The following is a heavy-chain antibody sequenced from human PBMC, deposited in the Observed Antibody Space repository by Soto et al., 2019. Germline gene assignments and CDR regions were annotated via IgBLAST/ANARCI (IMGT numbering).Heavy chain of an antibody. Sequence: LEMLCLPWAVCGGSFRGYYWSWIRKHTGKGLEWIGEINHSGSTNYNPSLKSRVTISVDTSKNQFSLKLSSVTAADTAVYHCARVTGRYYYVMDFWVQGTTVTVSS. CDR3: ARVTGRYYYVMDF. CDR2: INHSGST. V-gene: IGHV4-34*01. CDR1: GGSFRGYY. J-gene: IGHJ6*02.